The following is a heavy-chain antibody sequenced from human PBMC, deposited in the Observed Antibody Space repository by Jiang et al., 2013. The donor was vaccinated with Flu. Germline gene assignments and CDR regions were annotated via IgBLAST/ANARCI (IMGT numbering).Heavy chain of an antibody. CDR1: GGSISSYY. D-gene: IGHD5-18*01. CDR2: IYYGGST. V-gene: IGHV4-59*01. CDR3: ARVDISYGYSWFDP. Sequence: TLSLTCTVSGGSISSYYWSWIRQPPGKGLEWIGYIYYGGSTNYNPSLKSRVTISIDTSKNQFSLKLSSVTAADTAVYYCARVDISYGYSWFDPWGQGTLVTVSS. J-gene: IGHJ5*02.